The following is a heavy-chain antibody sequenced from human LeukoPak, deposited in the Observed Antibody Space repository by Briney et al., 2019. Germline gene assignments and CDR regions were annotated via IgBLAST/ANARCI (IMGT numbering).Heavy chain of an antibody. CDR2: ISYDGSNK. CDR1: GFTFSSYA. J-gene: IGHJ3*02. V-gene: IGHV3-30-3*01. Sequence: PGGSLRLSCAASGFTFSSYAMHWVRQAPGKGLEWVAVISYDGSNKYHADSVKGRFTISRDNSKNTLYLQMNSLRAEDTAVYYCARDQPGDRGNAFDIWGQGTMVTVSS. CDR3: ARDQPGDRGNAFDI. D-gene: IGHD7-27*01.